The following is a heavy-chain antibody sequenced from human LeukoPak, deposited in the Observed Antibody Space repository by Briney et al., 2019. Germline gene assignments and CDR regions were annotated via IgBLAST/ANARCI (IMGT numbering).Heavy chain of an antibody. D-gene: IGHD1-1*01. CDR3: ATFRGTNWRGVDDAFDI. Sequence: GASVKVSCKASGYTFTGYYMHWVRQAPGQGLEWMGWINPNSGGTNYAQKFQGRVTMTRDTSITTAYMELSRLESDDTAVYYCATFRGTNWRGVDDAFDIWGQGTMVIVSS. CDR2: INPNSGGT. V-gene: IGHV1-2*02. J-gene: IGHJ3*02. CDR1: GYTFTGYY.